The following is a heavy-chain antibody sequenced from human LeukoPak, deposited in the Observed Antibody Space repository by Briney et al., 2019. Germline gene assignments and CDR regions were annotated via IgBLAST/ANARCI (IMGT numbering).Heavy chain of an antibody. V-gene: IGHV3-48*01. D-gene: IGHD6-19*01. J-gene: IGHJ3*02. Sequence: PGGSLRLSCAASGFTFSNYDMNWVRQAPGKGLEWVSFISSSSTSIYYADSVKGRFTISRDSAKNSLYVQMNNLRAEDTAVYYCARGSLYSSGVLDAFDIWGQGTMVTVSS. CDR3: ARGSLYSSGVLDAFDI. CDR2: ISSSSTSI. CDR1: GFTFSNYD.